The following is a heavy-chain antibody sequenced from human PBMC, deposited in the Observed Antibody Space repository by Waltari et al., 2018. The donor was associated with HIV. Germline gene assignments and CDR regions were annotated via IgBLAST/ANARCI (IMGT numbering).Heavy chain of an antibody. CDR3: TETYYYDSSGYYYRDYYYGMDV. D-gene: IGHD3-22*01. V-gene: IGHV3-49*03. CDR1: GFTFGDYA. J-gene: IGHJ6*02. Sequence: EVQLVESGGGLVQPGRSLRLSCTASGFTFGDYAMSWFRQAQGKGLGWVGFIRSKAYGGTTEYAASLKGRFTISRDDSKSIAYLQMNSLKTDDTAVYYCTETYYYDSSGYYYRDYYYGMDVWGQGTTVTVSS. CDR2: IRSKAYGGTT.